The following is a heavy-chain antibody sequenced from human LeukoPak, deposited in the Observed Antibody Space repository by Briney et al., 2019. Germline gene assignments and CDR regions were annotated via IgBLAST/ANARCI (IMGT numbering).Heavy chain of an antibody. CDR1: GFTFSSYA. Sequence: QSGRSLRLSCAASGFTFSSYAMHWVRQAPGKGLEWVAVISYDGSNKYYADSVKGRFTISRDNSKNTLYLQMNSLRAEDTAVYYCAIGGRFGIAAPFDYWGQGTLVTVSS. J-gene: IGHJ4*02. CDR2: ISYDGSNK. D-gene: IGHD6-13*01. V-gene: IGHV3-30-3*01. CDR3: AIGGRFGIAAPFDY.